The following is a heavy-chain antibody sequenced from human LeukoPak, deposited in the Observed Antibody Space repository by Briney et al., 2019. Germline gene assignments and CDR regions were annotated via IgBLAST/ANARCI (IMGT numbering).Heavy chain of an antibody. D-gene: IGHD3-3*01. CDR1: GGSFSGYY. CDR2: INHSGST. Sequence: SETLSLTCAVYGGSFSGYYWSWIRQPPGKALEWIGEINHSGSTNYNPSLKSRVTISVDTSKNQFSLKLSSVTAADTAVYYCARAPPHITIFGVVQYYYYYGMDVWGQGTTVTVSS. CDR3: ARAPPHITIFGVVQYYYYYGMDV. V-gene: IGHV4-34*01. J-gene: IGHJ6*02.